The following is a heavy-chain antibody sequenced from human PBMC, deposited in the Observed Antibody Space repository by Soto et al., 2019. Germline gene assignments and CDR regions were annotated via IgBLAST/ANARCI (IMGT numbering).Heavy chain of an antibody. CDR3: AGDGYGSGTDNPVDY. D-gene: IGHD3-10*01. Sequence: QVQLVQSGAEVKKPGASVKVSCKASGYTFTSYGISWVRQAPGQGLEWMGWISAYNGNTNYAQKLQGRVTMTTDTPTSKAYMGRRSLRSDDAAVYYCAGDGYGSGTDNPVDYWGQGTRVTVPS. V-gene: IGHV1-18*01. CDR1: GYTFTSYG. J-gene: IGHJ4*02. CDR2: ISAYNGNT.